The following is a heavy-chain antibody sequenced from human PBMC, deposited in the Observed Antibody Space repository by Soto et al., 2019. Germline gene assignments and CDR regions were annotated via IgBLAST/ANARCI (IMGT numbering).Heavy chain of an antibody. Sequence: QVQLVESGGGVVQPGRSLRLSCAASGFTFSSYGMHWVRQAPGKGLEWVAVISYDGSNKYYAESVNGRFTISRDNSKNTLYLQMNSLRAEDTAVYYCASAMVRGGNPRRYYYYGMDVWGQGTTVTVSS. J-gene: IGHJ6*02. V-gene: IGHV3-30*03. D-gene: IGHD3-10*01. CDR1: GFTFSSYG. CDR3: ASAMVRGGNPRRYYYYGMDV. CDR2: ISYDGSNK.